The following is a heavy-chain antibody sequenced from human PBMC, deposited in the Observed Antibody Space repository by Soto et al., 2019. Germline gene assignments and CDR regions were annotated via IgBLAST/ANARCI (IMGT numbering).Heavy chain of an antibody. V-gene: IGHV4-59*08. CDR3: ARHRVEWLLYSGWDYYYYYMDV. J-gene: IGHJ6*03. Sequence: SETLSLTCTVSGGSISSYYWSWIRQPPGKGLEWIGYIYYSGSTNYNPSLKSRVTISVDTSKNQFSLKLSSVTAADTAVYYCARHRVEWLLYSGWDYYYYYMDVWGKGTTVTVSS. CDR2: IYYSGST. D-gene: IGHD3-3*01. CDR1: GGSISSYY.